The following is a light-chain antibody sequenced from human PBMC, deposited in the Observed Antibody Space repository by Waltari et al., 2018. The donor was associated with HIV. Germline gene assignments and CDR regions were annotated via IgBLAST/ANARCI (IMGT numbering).Light chain of an antibody. V-gene: IGLV2-8*01. CDR1: TSDVGAYNY. J-gene: IGLJ2*01. CDR2: EVF. Sequence: QSALTQPPSASGSPGQSVTISCTGTTSDVGAYNYVSWYQQHPGKAPKLMIYEVFKRPSGVPDRFSGSKSGNTASLTVSGLQAEDEADYYCTSYAGRNTLVFGGGTKLTVL. CDR3: TSYAGRNTLV.